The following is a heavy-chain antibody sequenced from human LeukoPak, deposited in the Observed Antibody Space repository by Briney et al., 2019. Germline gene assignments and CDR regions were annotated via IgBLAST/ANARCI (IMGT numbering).Heavy chain of an antibody. CDR1: GFTFSSYA. CDR2: ISHSSSGT. J-gene: IGHJ4*02. D-gene: IGHD3-10*01. V-gene: IGHV3-23*01. CDR3: ARAVQGVTLDY. Sequence: PGGSLRLSCAGSGFTFSSYAMSWVRQAPGKGLEWVSAISHSSSGTYYVDSVKGRFTISRDNSKNTLYVQMNSLRVEDTAVYYCARAVQGVTLDYWGQGTLVTVSS.